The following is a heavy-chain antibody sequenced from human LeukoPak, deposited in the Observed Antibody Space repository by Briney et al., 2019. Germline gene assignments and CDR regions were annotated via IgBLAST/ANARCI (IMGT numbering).Heavy chain of an antibody. Sequence: ESGPALVKPTQTLTLTCTFSGFSLSTSGACVSWIRQPPGKALEWLARIDWDDDKYYNTSLKTRLTISKDTSKNQVVLTMTSMDPVDTATYYCARIDTMEGRYFDYWGQGTLVTVSS. CDR1: GFSLSTSGAC. CDR3: ARIDTMEGRYFDY. CDR2: IDWDDDK. J-gene: IGHJ4*02. V-gene: IGHV2-70*11. D-gene: IGHD3-3*01.